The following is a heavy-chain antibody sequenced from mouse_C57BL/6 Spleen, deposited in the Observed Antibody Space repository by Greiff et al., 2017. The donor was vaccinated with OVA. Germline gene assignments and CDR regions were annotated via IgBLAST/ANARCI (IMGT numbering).Heavy chain of an antibody. CDR2: IYPGDGDT. CDR3: ARGGYYGYDVRTWFAY. J-gene: IGHJ3*01. Sequence: VKLMESGPELVKPGASVKISCKASGYAFSSSWMNWVKQRPGKGLEWIGRIYPGDGDTNYNGKFKGKATLTADKSSSTAYMQLSSLTSEDSAVYFCARGGYYGYDVRTWFAYWGQGTLVTVSA. CDR1: GYAFSSSW. D-gene: IGHD2-2*01. V-gene: IGHV1-82*01.